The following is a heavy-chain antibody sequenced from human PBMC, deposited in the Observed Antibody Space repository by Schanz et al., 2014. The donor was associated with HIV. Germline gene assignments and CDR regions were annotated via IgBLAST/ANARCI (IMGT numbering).Heavy chain of an antibody. CDR2: VTNSGSYV. CDR1: GFTFSSYA. V-gene: IGHV3-23*05. CDR3: AKRSGRSFGYFDS. D-gene: IGHD2-15*01. J-gene: IGHJ4*02. Sequence: EVRLLESGGGLVQPGGSLRLSCTASGFTFSSYAIHWVRQAPGKGLEWVSAVTNSGSYVNYADSVKGRFTMSRDNSKNTLSLQMDSLRVDDTAIYYCAKRSGRSFGYFDSWGQGLLVTVSS.